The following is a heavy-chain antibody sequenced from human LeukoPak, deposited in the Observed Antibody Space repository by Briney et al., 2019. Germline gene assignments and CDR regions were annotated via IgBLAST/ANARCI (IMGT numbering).Heavy chain of an antibody. CDR1: GGSISSSNW. D-gene: IGHD4/OR15-4a*01. J-gene: IGHJ3*02. CDR3: ARDIKGRDYGRNRKLTGGAFDI. V-gene: IGHV4-4*02. Sequence: SETLSLTCAVSGGSISSSNWWSWVRQPPGKGLEWIGEIYHSGSTNYNPSLKSRVTISVDKSKNQFSLKLSSVTAADTAVYYCARDIKGRDYGRNRKLTGGAFDIWGQGTMVTVSS. CDR2: IYHSGST.